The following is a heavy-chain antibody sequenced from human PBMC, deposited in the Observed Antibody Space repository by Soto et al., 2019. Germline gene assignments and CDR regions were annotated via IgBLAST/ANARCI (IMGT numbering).Heavy chain of an antibody. D-gene: IGHD4-4*01. CDR2: IYYSGST. J-gene: IGHJ6*03. CDR3: ARVVTTVTTYDLYYYYYMDV. CDR1: GGSISSYY. Sequence: QVQLQESGPGLVKPSETLSLTCTVSGGSISSYYWSWIRQPPGKGLEWIGYIYYSGSTNYNPSLKSRVTISVDTSKNQFSLKLSSVTAADTAVYYCARVVTTVTTYDLYYYYYMDVWGKGTTVTVSS. V-gene: IGHV4-59*01.